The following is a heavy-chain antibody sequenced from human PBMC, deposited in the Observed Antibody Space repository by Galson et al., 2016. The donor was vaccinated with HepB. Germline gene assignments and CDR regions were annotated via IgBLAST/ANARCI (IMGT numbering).Heavy chain of an antibody. CDR2: ISTGGTTI. V-gene: IGHV3-48*04. J-gene: IGHJ2*01. D-gene: IGHD2-21*02. Sequence: SLRLSCAASGFIFSLYSMYWVRQAPGRGLDWVSYISTGGTTIYYADSVKGRFTISRDNAKNLLYLQMNSLRVEDTAVYYCARDPYCGGDCNSPRYFDLWGRGTLVTVSS. CDR1: GFIFSLYS. CDR3: ARDPYCGGDCNSPRYFDL.